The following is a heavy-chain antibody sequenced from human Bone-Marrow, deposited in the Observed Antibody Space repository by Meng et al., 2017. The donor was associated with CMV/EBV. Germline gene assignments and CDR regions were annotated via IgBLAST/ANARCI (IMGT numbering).Heavy chain of an antibody. D-gene: IGHD6-13*01. CDR3: ARKSTYSSSWYVSK. J-gene: IGHJ4*02. V-gene: IGHV4-34*01. Sequence: QGASQRWGEGLLKPPETLCLTCAVYGGSFSGYYWSWIRQPPGKGLEWIGEINHSGSTNYNPSLKSRVTISVDTSKNQFSLKLSSVTAADTAVYYCARKSTYSSSWYVSKWGQGTLVTVSS. CDR2: INHSGST. CDR1: GGSFSGYY.